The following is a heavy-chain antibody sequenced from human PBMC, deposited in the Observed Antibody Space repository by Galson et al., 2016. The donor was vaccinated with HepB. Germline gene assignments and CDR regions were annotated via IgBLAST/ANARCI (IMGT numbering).Heavy chain of an antibody. CDR3: VKGMNFYYYDMDV. J-gene: IGHJ6*02. Sequence: SLRLSCAASGFTFNEYTMHWVRQAPGKGLEWVSLISSDGNAAFYADSVKGRFTLSRDNSKDYVHLEMNSLRSEDTGLYYCVKGMNFYYYDMDVWGQGTTVTVSS. CDR2: ISSDGNAA. CDR1: GFTFNEYT. V-gene: IGHV3-43*01.